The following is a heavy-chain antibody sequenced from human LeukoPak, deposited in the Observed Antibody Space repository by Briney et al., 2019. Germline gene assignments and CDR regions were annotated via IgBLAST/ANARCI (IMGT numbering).Heavy chain of an antibody. Sequence: GGSLRLSCAASGFTLSSYWMTWVRQAPGKGLEWVANIKQDGSEKYYVDSVKGRFSISRDNAKNSLFLQMNSLRAEDTAVYYCARDRSSCSGGKCYSYNWFDPWGQGTLVTVSS. J-gene: IGHJ5*02. CDR1: GFTLSSYW. V-gene: IGHV3-7*04. CDR3: ARDRSSCSGGKCYSYNWFDP. CDR2: IKQDGSEK. D-gene: IGHD2-15*01.